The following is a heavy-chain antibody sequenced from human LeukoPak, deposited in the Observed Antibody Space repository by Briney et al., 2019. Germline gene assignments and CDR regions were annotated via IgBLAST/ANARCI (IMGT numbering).Heavy chain of an antibody. Sequence: GSLRLSCAASGFTFSSYAMHWVRQAPGNGLEWVAVISYYGSNKCYADSGKGRFTISRDNSKNTLYLQMNSLRAEDTAVYYCARGLIAAHDFSYYYNSRMHVWGQGPTVPVS. J-gene: IGHJ6*02. CDR3: ARGLIAAHDFSYYYNSRMHV. V-gene: IGHV3-30-3*01. CDR2: ISYYGSNK. D-gene: IGHD3/OR15-3a*01. CDR1: GFTFSSYA.